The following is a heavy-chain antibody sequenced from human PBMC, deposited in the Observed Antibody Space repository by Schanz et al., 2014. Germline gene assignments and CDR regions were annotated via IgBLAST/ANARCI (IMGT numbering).Heavy chain of an antibody. CDR1: GFTFRSYA. CDR2: IYYRGNT. D-gene: IGHD4-4*01. Sequence: VQLVESGGGLVQPGGSLRLSCAASGFTFRSYAMSWIRQTSGKGLEWIGSIYYRGNTYYNPSLKSRVTISVDTSKNQSSRKLTSVTAADTAVFYCARRDNYLSAFDIWGQGTMVTVSS. CDR3: ARRDNYLSAFDI. V-gene: IGHV4-39*01. J-gene: IGHJ3*02.